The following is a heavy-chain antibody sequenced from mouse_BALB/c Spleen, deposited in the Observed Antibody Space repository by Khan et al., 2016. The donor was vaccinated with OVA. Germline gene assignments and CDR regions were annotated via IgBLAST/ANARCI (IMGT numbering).Heavy chain of an antibody. CDR1: GYTFTNYG. V-gene: IGHV9-3*02. D-gene: IGHD1-1*01. CDR2: INTNTGEP. Sequence: QVQLQQSGPELKKPGETVKISCKASGYTFTNYGMNWLKQAPGKGFKWMGWINTNTGEPTYAEEFKGRFAFSLETSANTAYLQINNLKNEDTATYFCAKEITSLFDYWGQGTSLTVSS. J-gene: IGHJ2*02. CDR3: AKEITSLFDY.